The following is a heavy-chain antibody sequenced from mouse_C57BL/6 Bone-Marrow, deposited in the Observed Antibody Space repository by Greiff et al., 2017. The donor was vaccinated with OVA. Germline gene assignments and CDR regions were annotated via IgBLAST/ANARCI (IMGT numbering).Heavy chain of an antibody. CDR3: ARRGTKESFDY. J-gene: IGHJ2*01. CDR2: IWSGGST. CDR1: GFSLTSYG. Sequence: VQLQQSGPGLVQPSQSLSITCTVSGFSLTSYGVHWVRQSPGKGLEWLGVIWSGGSTDYNAAFISRLSISKDNYKSQVFIKMNSLQADDTAIYYCARRGTKESFDYWGQGTTLTVSS. D-gene: IGHD1-1*01. V-gene: IGHV2-2*01.